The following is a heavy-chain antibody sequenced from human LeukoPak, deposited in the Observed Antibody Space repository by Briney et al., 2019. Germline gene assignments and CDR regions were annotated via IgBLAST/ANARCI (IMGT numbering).Heavy chain of an antibody. V-gene: IGHV4-59*01. CDR3: ARDFRGSVDAFDI. J-gene: IGHJ3*02. CDR1: GGSIIDYY. CDR2: IYYSGRT. Sequence: PSETLSLTCTVSGGSIIDYYWNWMRQPPGKGLEWIGYIYYSGRTNYNPSLKSRVSISVDTSKNQFSLKLSSVTAADTAVYYCARDFRGSVDAFDIWGQGTMVAVSS.